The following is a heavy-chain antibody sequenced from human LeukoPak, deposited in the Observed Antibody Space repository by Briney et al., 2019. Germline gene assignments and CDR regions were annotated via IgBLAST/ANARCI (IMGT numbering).Heavy chain of an antibody. D-gene: IGHD3-3*01. Sequence: ASVKVSCKASGYTFTSYDINWVRQATGQGLEWMGWMNPNSGNTGYAQKFQGRVTMTRNTSISIAYMELSSLRSEDTAVYYCARGLFVQSRITIFGVVISNYYMDVWGKGTTVTVSS. CDR2: MNPNSGNT. CDR1: GYTFTSYD. J-gene: IGHJ6*03. CDR3: ARGLFVQSRITIFGVVISNYYMDV. V-gene: IGHV1-8*01.